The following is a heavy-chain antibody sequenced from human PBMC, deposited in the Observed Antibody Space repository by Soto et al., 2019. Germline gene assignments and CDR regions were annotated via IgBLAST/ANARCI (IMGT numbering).Heavy chain of an antibody. D-gene: IGHD3-10*01. J-gene: IGHJ6*02. Sequence: SETLSLTCTVSGGSISSYYWSWIRQPPGKGLEWIGYIYYSGSTNYNPSLKSRVTISVDTSKNQFSLKLSSVTAADTAVYYCARDRGLLWFGETLVPHYYYYGMDVWGQGTTVTVSS. CDR3: ARDRGLLWFGETLVPHYYYYGMDV. CDR2: IYYSGST. V-gene: IGHV4-59*01. CDR1: GGSISSYY.